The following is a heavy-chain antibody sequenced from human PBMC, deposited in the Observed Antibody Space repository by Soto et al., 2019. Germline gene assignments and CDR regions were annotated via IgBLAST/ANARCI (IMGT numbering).Heavy chain of an antibody. CDR3: ARGRRYYEF. CDR2: VSSSGNII. J-gene: IGHJ4*02. V-gene: IGHV3-48*01. Sequence: EVKLVESGGGLVQPGGSLRLSCAASEFTFSSYTMNWVRQAPGKGLEWVSNVSSSGNIIDYADSVKGRFTISRDNGNNSLYLKMNSLRADDTAVYYCARGRRYYEFWGQGTLVTVSS. CDR1: EFTFSSYT.